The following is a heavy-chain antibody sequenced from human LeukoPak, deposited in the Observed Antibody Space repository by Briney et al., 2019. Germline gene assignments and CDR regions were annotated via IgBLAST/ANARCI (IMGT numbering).Heavy chain of an antibody. J-gene: IGHJ6*02. CDR2: FDPEDGET. Sequence: EASVKVSCKVSGYTLTELSMHWVRQAPGKGLEWMGGFDPEDGETIYAQKFQGRVTMTEDTSTDTAYMELSSLRSEDTAVYYCATFGSGYYDYYGMDVWGQGTTVTASS. V-gene: IGHV1-24*01. CDR3: ATFGSGYYDYYGMDV. D-gene: IGHD3-3*01. CDR1: GYTLTELS.